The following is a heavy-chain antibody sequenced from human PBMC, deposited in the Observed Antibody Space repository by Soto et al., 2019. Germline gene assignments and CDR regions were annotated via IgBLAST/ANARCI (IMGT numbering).Heavy chain of an antibody. CDR2: IYYSGST. V-gene: IGHV4-28*03. Sequence: PSETLSLTCAVSGYSISSSNWWGWIRQPPGKGLEWIGYIYYSGSTYYNPSLKSRVTMSVDTSKNQFSLKLSSVTAVDTAVYYCAKAGWGGDYYYGLDVWGQGTTVTVSS. J-gene: IGHJ6*02. D-gene: IGHD2-21*01. CDR1: GYSISSSNW. CDR3: AKAGWGGDYYYGLDV.